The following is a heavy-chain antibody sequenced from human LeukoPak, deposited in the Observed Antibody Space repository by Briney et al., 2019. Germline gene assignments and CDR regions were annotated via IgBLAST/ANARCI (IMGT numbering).Heavy chain of an antibody. Sequence: GGSLRLSCAASGFTVSTNYMSWVRQAPGRGPECVSVIYSDGSTFYTDSVKGRFTVSRDNSKNTLYLQMNSLRAEDTAVYYCARVPTAGYYYYDMDVWGQGTTVTVSS. V-gene: IGHV3-66*01. CDR3: ARVPTAGYYYYDMDV. CDR1: GFTVSTNY. CDR2: IYSDGST. D-gene: IGHD4-17*01. J-gene: IGHJ6*02.